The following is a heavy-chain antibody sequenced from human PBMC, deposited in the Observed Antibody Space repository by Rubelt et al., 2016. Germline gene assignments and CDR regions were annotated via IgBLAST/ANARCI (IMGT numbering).Heavy chain of an antibody. V-gene: IGHV3-23*01. CDR2: ISGSGGST. J-gene: IGHJ5*02. Sequence: EVQLLESGGGLVQPGGSLRLSCAASGFTFSSYAMSWVRQAPGKGLEWVSGISGSGGSTYYADSVKGRFTISRDNSKNTLYLQMNSLRAEDTAIYYCAKDGPSLHTYAVNPNAWGQGTLVTVSS. CDR3: AKDGPSLHTYAVNPNA. CDR1: GFTFSSYA. D-gene: IGHD4-17*01.